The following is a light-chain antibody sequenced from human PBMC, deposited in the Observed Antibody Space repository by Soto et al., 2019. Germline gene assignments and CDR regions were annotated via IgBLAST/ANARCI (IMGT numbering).Light chain of an antibody. CDR2: DAS. J-gene: IGKJ5*01. Sequence: AIQLTQSPSSLSASVGDRVTITCRANQGISSALAWYQQKPGKAPKLLIYDASSLESGVPSRFSGSGSGTAFTLPLSSLQPEDFATYYCQQFNSYPLTFGQGTRLEIK. CDR1: QGISSA. CDR3: QQFNSYPLT. V-gene: IGKV1-13*02.